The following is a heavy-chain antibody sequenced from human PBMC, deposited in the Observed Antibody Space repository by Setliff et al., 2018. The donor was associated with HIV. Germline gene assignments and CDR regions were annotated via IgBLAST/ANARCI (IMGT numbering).Heavy chain of an antibody. CDR3: ARDRMGGYFTFDY. Sequence: ASVKVSCKASGYTFTSYYIHWVRQAPGQGLEWMGVIHPSGGSTSYAQSFQDRVTMTRDTSTSTVYMELSSLRSEDTAVYYCARDRMGGYFTFDYWGQGTLVTVSS. D-gene: IGHD3-3*01. CDR2: IHPSGGST. J-gene: IGHJ4*02. CDR1: GYTFTSYY. V-gene: IGHV1-46*01.